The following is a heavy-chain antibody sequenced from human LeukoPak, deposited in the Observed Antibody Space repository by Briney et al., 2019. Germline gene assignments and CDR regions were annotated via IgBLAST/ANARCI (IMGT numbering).Heavy chain of an antibody. V-gene: IGHV3-49*03. CDR1: GFTFGDYA. D-gene: IGHD3-22*01. Sequence: GGSLRLSCTASGFTFGDYAMSWFRQAPGKGLEWVGFIRSKAYGGTTEYAASVKGRFTISRDDSKSIAYLQMNSPKTEDTAVYYCTRTITMIVVVIHDAFDIWGQGTMVTVSS. CDR3: TRTITMIVVVIHDAFDI. CDR2: IRSKAYGGTT. J-gene: IGHJ3*02.